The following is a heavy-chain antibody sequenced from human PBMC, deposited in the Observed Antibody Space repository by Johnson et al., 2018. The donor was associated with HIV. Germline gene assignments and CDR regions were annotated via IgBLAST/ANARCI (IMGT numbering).Heavy chain of an antibody. CDR2: INWNGGST. J-gene: IGHJ3*02. CDR1: RFTFDDYG. CDR3: ARDREVGARSGAFDI. D-gene: IGHD1-26*01. Sequence: MQLVESGGGVVQPGGSLRLSCETSRFTFDDYGMSWVRQAPGKGLEWVSGINWNGGSTGYADSVKGRFTISRDNAKNSLYLQMNSLRAEDTAWYYCARDREVGARSGAFDIGGQGPMVTVSS. V-gene: IGHV3-20*04.